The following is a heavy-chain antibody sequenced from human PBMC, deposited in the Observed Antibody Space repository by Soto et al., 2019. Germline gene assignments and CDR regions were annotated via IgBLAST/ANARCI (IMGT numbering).Heavy chain of an antibody. V-gene: IGHV3-21*01. CDR3: ARANVDTSVVNEYYFDY. CDR2: ISSTSGYI. J-gene: IGHJ4*02. Sequence: PGGSLRLSCAASQFTFSSYNMNWVRQAPGKGLEWVSSISSTSGYIYYGDSVKGRFTISRDNAKNSLYLQMNSLRAEDTAVYYCARANVDTSVVNEYYFDYWGQGTLVTVSS. D-gene: IGHD5-18*01. CDR1: QFTFSSYN.